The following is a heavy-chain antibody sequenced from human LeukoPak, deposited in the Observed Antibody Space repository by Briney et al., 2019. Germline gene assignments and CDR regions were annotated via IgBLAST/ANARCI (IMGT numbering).Heavy chain of an antibody. CDR1: GFTFSSYT. V-gene: IGHV3-21*06. CDR3: ARDTYDILTGYYKWAFDI. J-gene: IGHJ3*02. D-gene: IGHD3-9*01. CDR2: ISSSSSYI. Sequence: GGSLRLSCAASGFTFSSYTMNWVRQAPGKGLECVSSISSSSSYIYYADSAKGRFTISRDNAKNSLYLQMNSLRAEDTAVYYCARDTYDILTGYYKWAFDIWGQGTMVTVSS.